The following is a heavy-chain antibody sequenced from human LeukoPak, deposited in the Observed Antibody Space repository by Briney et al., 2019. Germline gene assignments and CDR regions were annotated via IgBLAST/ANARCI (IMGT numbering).Heavy chain of an antibody. J-gene: IGHJ4*02. CDR2: IYYSGIT. CDR1: GDSIGNYY. CDR3: AREVPGYYGSGTYHIVGTYFDY. V-gene: IGHV4-59*01. D-gene: IGHD3-10*01. Sequence: SETLSLTCTVSGDSIGNYYWSWIRQPPGKGLEWIGYIYYSGITDYNPSLKSRVTISVDTSKNQFSLKLSSVTAADTAVYYCAREVPGYYGSGTYHIVGTYFDYWGQGTLVTVSS.